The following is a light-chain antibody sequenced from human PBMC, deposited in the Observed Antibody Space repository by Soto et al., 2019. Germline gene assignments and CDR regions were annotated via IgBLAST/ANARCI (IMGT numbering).Light chain of an antibody. J-gene: IGLJ2*01. CDR1: SSDVGGYNY. CDR3: SSYTSSSTLV. CDR2: DVS. Sequence: QSALTQPASVSGSPGQSITISCTGTSSDVGGYNYVSWYQQHPGKAPKLMIYDVSNRPSGVSNRFSGSKFGNTASLTISGLQAEDEADYYCSSYTSSSTLVFGGGIQLTVL. V-gene: IGLV2-14*01.